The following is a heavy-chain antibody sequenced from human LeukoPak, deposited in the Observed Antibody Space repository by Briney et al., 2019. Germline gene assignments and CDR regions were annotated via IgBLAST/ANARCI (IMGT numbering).Heavy chain of an antibody. CDR3: ARIGPDYYDSSGYYYDY. CDR2: IYSGGST. V-gene: IGHV3-66*01. CDR1: EFTVSSNY. D-gene: IGHD3-22*01. J-gene: IGHJ4*02. Sequence: GSLRLSCTASEFTVSSNYMSWVRQAPGKGLEWVSVIYSGGSTYYADSVKGRFTIYRDNSKNTLYLQMNSLRAEDTAVYYCARIGPDYYDSSGYYYDYWGQGTLVTVSS.